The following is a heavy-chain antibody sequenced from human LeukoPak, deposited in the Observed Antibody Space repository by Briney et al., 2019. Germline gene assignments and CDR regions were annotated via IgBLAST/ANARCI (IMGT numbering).Heavy chain of an antibody. J-gene: IGHJ4*02. D-gene: IGHD3-10*01. V-gene: IGHV4-4*07. CDR2: TYTSEST. CDR3: ARGLWFGDENPPYFDY. Sequence: SETLSLTCTVSGGSISSYDWSWIRQPAGKGLEWIGRTYTSESTNYNPSLKSRVTISVDTSRNQFSLKLSSVTAADTAVYYCARGLWFGDENPPYFDYWGQGILVTVSS. CDR1: GGSISSYD.